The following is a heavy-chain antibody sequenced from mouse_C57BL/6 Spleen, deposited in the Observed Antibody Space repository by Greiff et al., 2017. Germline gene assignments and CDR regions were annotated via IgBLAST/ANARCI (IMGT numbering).Heavy chain of an antibody. D-gene: IGHD3-3*01. CDR1: GFNIKDDY. CDR2: IDPENGDT. V-gene: IGHV14-4*01. Sequence: EVQGVESGAELVRPGASVKLSCTASGFNIKDDYMHWVKQRPEQGLEWIGWIDPENGDTEYASKFQGKATITADTSSNTAYLQLSSLTSEDTAVYYCTFQTGHYYAMDYWGQGTSVTVSS. CDR3: TFQTGHYYAMDY. J-gene: IGHJ4*01.